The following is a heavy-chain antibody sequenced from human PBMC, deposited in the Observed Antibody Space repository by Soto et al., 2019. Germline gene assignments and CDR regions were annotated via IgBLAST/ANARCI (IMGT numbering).Heavy chain of an antibody. CDR2: ISSSSSTI. V-gene: IGHV3-48*02. Sequence: EVQLVESGGGLVQPWGSLRLSCAASGFTFSSYSMNWVRQAPGKGLEWVSYISSSSSTIYYADSVKGRFTISRDNAKNSLYLQMNSLRDDDTAVYYCARDGGSLGYWGQGTLVTVSS. D-gene: IGHD1-26*01. CDR3: ARDGGSLGY. CDR1: GFTFSSYS. J-gene: IGHJ4*02.